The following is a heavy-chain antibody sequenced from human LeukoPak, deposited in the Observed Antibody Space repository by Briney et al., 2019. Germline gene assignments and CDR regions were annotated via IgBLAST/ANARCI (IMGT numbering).Heavy chain of an antibody. J-gene: IGHJ4*02. CDR2: ISYDGSNK. CDR1: GFTFSTYA. V-gene: IGHV3-30*04. D-gene: IGHD2-15*01. Sequence: GGSLRLSCSASGFTFSTYAMHWVRQAPGKGLEWVAVISYDGSNKYHADSVKGRFTISRDNSKDTLYLQMNSLRAEDTAVYYCARDRAVGCSGGSCYPIDYWGQGTLVTVSS. CDR3: ARDRAVGCSGGSCYPIDY.